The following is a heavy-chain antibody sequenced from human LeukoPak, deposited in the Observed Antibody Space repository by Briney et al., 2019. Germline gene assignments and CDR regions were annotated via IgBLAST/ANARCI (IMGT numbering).Heavy chain of an antibody. V-gene: IGHV4-34*01. CDR2: INHSGST. Sequence: PSETLSLTCAVYGGSFSGYYWSWIRQPPGKGLEWIGEINHSGSTNYNPSLKSRVTISVDTSKNQFSLKLSSVTAADTAVYYCARGPRITMIVVVTKTYYLDYWGQGTLVTVSS. D-gene: IGHD3-22*01. CDR3: ARGPRITMIVVVTKTYYLDY. CDR1: GGSFSGYY. J-gene: IGHJ4*02.